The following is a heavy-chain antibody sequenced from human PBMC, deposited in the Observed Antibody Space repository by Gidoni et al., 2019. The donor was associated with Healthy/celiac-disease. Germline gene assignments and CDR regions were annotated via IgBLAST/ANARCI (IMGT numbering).Heavy chain of an antibody. J-gene: IGHJ4*02. CDR2: ISSSSSYI. Sequence: EVQLVESGGGLVKPGGSLRLSCAASGFTFSSYSMNWVRQAPGKGLEWVSSISSSSSYIYYADLVKGRFTISRDNAKNSLYLQMNSLRAEDTAVYYCAMGYCSGGSCYPVGVYWGQGTLVTVSS. CDR1: GFTFSSYS. V-gene: IGHV3-21*01. D-gene: IGHD2-15*01. CDR3: AMGYCSGGSCYPVGVY.